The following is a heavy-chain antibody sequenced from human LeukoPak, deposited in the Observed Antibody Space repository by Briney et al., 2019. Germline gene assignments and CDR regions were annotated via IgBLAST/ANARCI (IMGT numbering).Heavy chain of an antibody. J-gene: IGHJ5*02. V-gene: IGHV3-23*01. D-gene: IGHD6-19*01. CDR3: AKDSAYSSGWGA. Sequence: GGSLRLSCAASGFTFSSYAMSWVRPAPGKGLEWVSAISGSGGSTYYADSVKGRFTISRDNSKNTLYLQMNSLRAQDTAVYYCAKDSAYSSGWGAWGQGTLVTVSS. CDR1: GFTFSSYA. CDR2: ISGSGGST.